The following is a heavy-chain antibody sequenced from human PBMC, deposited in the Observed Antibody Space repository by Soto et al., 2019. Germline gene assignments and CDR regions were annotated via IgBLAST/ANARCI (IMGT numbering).Heavy chain of an antibody. J-gene: IGHJ4*02. Sequence: EVQLVESGGGLVQPGGSLRLSCAASGLTVSTNPMSWVRQAPGKGLEWVSVIYTGGGTHYADSVKGRFTLSRDNSNNTVNLQMNSLRPDDTAVYYWAIDGSGHWRQGTLVTVSS. CDR1: GLTVSTNP. V-gene: IGHV3-66*01. CDR2: IYTGGGT. CDR3: AIDGSGH.